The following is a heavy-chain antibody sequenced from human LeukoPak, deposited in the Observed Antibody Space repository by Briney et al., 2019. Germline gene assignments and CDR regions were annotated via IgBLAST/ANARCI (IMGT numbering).Heavy chain of an antibody. Sequence: GGSLRLSCAASGFNISTYAMNWVRQAPGKGLEWVSVISVSGSTYHADSVKGRFTISRDNSKNTLYLQMNSLRAEGTAVYYCAKEFPMIVVFHYWGQGTLVTVSS. CDR2: ISVSGST. CDR1: GFNISTYA. J-gene: IGHJ4*02. D-gene: IGHD3-22*01. CDR3: AKEFPMIVVFHY. V-gene: IGHV3-23*01.